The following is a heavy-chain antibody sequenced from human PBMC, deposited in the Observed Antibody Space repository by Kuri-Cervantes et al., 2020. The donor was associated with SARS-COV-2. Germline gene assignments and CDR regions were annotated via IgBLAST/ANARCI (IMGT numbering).Heavy chain of an antibody. CDR2: IYYSGST. J-gene: IGHJ5*02. D-gene: IGHD2-2*01. CDR1: GGSISNYF. CDR3: ARHIVVVPAAPNWFDP. V-gene: IGHV4-59*05. Sequence: SETLSLTCTVSGGSISNYFWTWIRQPPGKGLEWIGSIYYSGSTYYNPSLKSRVTISVDTSKNQFSLKLSSVTAADTAVYYCARHIVVVPAAPNWFDPWGQGTRVTVSS.